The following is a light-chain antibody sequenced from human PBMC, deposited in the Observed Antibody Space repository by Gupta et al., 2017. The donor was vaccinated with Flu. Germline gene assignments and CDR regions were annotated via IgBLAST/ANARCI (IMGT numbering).Light chain of an antibody. V-gene: IGLV2-14*01. CDR2: EVN. CDR1: SSDVGGYDY. J-gene: IGLJ3*02. Sequence: ISCTGTSSDVGGYDYVSCYQQLPAKEPQRTMFEVNRRPSGIAARFSGGKSGKKEALLIIGLPAEEEAYDYCCSYTNTNTVGVFGGGIKLTV. CDR3: CSYTNTNTVGV.